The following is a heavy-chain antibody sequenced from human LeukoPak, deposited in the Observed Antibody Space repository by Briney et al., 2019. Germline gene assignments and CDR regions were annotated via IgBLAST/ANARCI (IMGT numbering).Heavy chain of an antibody. V-gene: IGHV4-59*01. D-gene: IGHD3-22*01. CDR1: VGAIGIYY. Sequence: PSETLSLTCSVSVGAIGIYYWSWIRQPPGKGLEGIGYIYNSGSTNYNPSLKSRVTISVDTSKNQFSLKLSSVTAADTAVYYCACLTTADAFDIWGQGTKVTVSS. J-gene: IGHJ3*02. CDR2: IYNSGST. CDR3: ACLTTADAFDI.